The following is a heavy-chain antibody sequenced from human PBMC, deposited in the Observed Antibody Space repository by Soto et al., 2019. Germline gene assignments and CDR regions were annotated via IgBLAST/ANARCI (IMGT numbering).Heavy chain of an antibody. V-gene: IGHV3-23*01. CDR2: ISHTGGNT. Sequence: EVQLLESGGILVQPGGSLRLSCAASGFTFSSYVMSWVRQAPGKGLEWVSTISHTGGNTYYADSVKGRFTISRDNSKKTLFLQMNSLRVEDTAVYYCAKDPHCSGGGCHCYFDLWGRGTLVTVSS. CDR1: GFTFSSYV. CDR3: AKDPHCSGGGCHCYFDL. J-gene: IGHJ2*01. D-gene: IGHD2-15*01.